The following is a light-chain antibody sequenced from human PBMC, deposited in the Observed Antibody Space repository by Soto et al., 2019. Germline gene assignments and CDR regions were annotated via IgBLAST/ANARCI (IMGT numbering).Light chain of an antibody. J-gene: IGKJ3*01. Sequence: DIQMTQSPSSLSASVGDRVTITCRASQSISSSLNWYQQKPGKAPKLLIYGASSLQSGVASRFSGSGSGTDFALTISSLQLEDFATYYCQQSYSTPFTFGPGTKVDIK. CDR1: QSISSS. V-gene: IGKV1-39*01. CDR3: QQSYSTPFT. CDR2: GAS.